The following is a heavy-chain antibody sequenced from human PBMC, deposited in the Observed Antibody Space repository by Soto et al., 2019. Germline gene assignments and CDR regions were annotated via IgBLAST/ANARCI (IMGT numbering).Heavy chain of an antibody. J-gene: IGHJ4*02. CDR1: GGSISSYY. Sequence: SETLSLTCTVSGGSISSYYWSWIRQPPGKGLEWIGYIYYSGSTNYNPSLKSRVTISVDTSKNQFSLKLSSVTATDTAVYYCARLMAAAGANTFDYWGQGTLVTVSS. D-gene: IGHD6-13*01. CDR2: IYYSGST. CDR3: ARLMAAAGANTFDY. V-gene: IGHV4-59*08.